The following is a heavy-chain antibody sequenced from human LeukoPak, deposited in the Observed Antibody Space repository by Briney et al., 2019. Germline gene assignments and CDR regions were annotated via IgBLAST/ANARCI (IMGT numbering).Heavy chain of an antibody. J-gene: IGHJ6*03. CDR1: GGSISSYY. V-gene: IGHV4-59*12. Sequence: PSETLSLTCTVSGGSISSYYWSWIRQPPGKGLEWIGCIYYSGSTNYNPSLKSRVTISVDTSKNQFSLKLSSVTAADTAVYYCASRGGSGHYYMDVWGKGTTVTVSS. D-gene: IGHD3-10*01. CDR3: ASRGGSGHYYMDV. CDR2: IYYSGST.